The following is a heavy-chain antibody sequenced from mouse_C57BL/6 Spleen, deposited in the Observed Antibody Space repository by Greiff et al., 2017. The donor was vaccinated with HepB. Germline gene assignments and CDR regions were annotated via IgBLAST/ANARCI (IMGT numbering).Heavy chain of an antibody. V-gene: IGHV14-1*01. J-gene: IGHJ4*01. CDR3: TTYYGSSYPLDY. Sequence: VQLKQSGAELVRPGASVKLSCTASGFNIKDYYMHWVKQRPEQGLEWIGRIDPEDGDTEYAPKFQGKATMTADTSSNTAYLQLSSLTSEDTAVYYCTTYYGSSYPLDYWGQGTSVTVSS. CDR2: IDPEDGDT. CDR1: GFNIKDYY. D-gene: IGHD1-1*01.